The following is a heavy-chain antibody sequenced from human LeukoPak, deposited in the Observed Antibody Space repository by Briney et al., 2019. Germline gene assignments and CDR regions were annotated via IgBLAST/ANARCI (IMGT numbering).Heavy chain of an antibody. CDR3: AGLVMGTATIDY. CDR2: IFYSGTT. D-gene: IGHD2-21*02. Sequence: SETLSLTCSVSGGSISSYYGSWIRQPPGMGLEWIGYIFYSGTTNYNPSLKSRVTISVDTSKNQFSLKLRSVTAADTAVYYCAGLVMGTATIDYWGQGTLVTVSS. J-gene: IGHJ4*02. V-gene: IGHV4-59*08. CDR1: GGSISSYY.